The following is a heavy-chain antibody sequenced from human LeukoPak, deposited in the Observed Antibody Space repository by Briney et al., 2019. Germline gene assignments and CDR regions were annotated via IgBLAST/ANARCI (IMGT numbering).Heavy chain of an antibody. Sequence: GESLKISCKGSGYSFTSYWIGWVRQMPGKGLEWMGIIYPGDSDTRYSPSFQGQVTISADKSISTAYLQWSSLKASDTAVYYCARHGTDGRYNWNYNWFDPWGQGTLVTVSS. J-gene: IGHJ5*02. V-gene: IGHV5-51*01. CDR2: IYPGDSDT. D-gene: IGHD1-7*01. CDR3: ARHGTDGRYNWNYNWFDP. CDR1: GYSFTSYW.